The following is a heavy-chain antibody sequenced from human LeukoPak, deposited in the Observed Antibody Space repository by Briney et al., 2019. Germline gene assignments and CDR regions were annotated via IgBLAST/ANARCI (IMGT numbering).Heavy chain of an antibody. CDR2: INHSGIT. J-gene: IGHJ4*02. CDR1: GGSFSCYY. CDR3: ARRSANWGSQYYFDY. Sequence: PSETLSLPCAVYGGSFSCYYLRWIRQPPGKGLEWIGEINHSGITNYNPSLKSRVTISVDTSKNQFSLKLSSVTAADTAVYYCARRSANWGSQYYFDYWGQGTLVTVSS. D-gene: IGHD7-27*01. V-gene: IGHV4-34*01.